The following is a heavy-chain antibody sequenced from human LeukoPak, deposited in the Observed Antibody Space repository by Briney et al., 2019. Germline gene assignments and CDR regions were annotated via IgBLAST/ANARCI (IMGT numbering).Heavy chain of an antibody. D-gene: IGHD3-9*01. CDR2: ISSSSSTI. Sequence: PGGSLRLSCAASGVTFSSYSMNWVRQAPGKGLEWVSYISSSSSTIYYADSVKGRFTISRDNAKNSLYLQMNSLRAEDTAVYYCAAPLRYFDWRLDYWGQGTLVTVSS. J-gene: IGHJ4*02. CDR1: GVTFSSYS. CDR3: AAPLRYFDWRLDY. V-gene: IGHV3-48*04.